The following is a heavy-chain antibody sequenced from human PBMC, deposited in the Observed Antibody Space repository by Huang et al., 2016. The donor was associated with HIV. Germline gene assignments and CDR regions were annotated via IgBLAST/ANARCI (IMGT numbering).Heavy chain of an antibody. CDR2: FAPEHGET. J-gene: IGHJ3*02. CDR1: GYTLTELS. V-gene: IGHV1-24*01. Sequence: QVQLVQSGAEVKKPGASVKVSCKVSGYTLTELSIHWVRQAPGKGLEWRGGFAPEHGETNDAQNFQGRVTMTEDTSTDTAYMELNSLRSEDTAVYYCATGFDTYYDIWGQGTMVIASS. D-gene: IGHD2-21*01. CDR3: ATGFDTYYDI.